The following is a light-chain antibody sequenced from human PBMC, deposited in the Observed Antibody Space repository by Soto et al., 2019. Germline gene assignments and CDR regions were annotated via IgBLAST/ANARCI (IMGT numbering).Light chain of an antibody. CDR1: SSDVGSYNL. J-gene: IGLJ1*01. CDR2: EGS. CDR3: CSYAGSYV. Sequence: QSVLTQPASVSWSPGQSITISCTRTSSDVGSYNLVSWYQQHPGKAPKLMIYEGSKRPSGVSNRFSGSKSGNTASLTISGLQAEDEADYYCCSYAGSYVFGTGTKVTVL. V-gene: IGLV2-23*01.